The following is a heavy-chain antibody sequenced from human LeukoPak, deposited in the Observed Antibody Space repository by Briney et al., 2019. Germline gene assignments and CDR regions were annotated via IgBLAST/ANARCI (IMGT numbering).Heavy chain of an antibody. CDR1: GFTFSSYA. V-gene: IGHV3-23*01. CDR2: ISGSGGST. CDR3: ARAPLRTMVRGVIDY. Sequence: GGSLRLSCAASGFTFSSYAMSWVRQAPGKGLEWVSAISGSGGSTYYADSVKGRFTISRDNSKNTLYLQMNSLRAEDTAVYYCARAPLRTMVRGVIDYWGQGTLVTVSS. D-gene: IGHD3-10*01. J-gene: IGHJ4*02.